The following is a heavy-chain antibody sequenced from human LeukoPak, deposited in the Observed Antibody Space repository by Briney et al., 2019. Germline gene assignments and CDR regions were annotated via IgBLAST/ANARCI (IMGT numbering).Heavy chain of an antibody. CDR1: GGSISSYY. V-gene: IGHV4-59*12. Sequence: SETLSLTCTVSGGSISSYYWSWIRQPPGKGLEWIGYIYYSGSTNYNPSLKSRVTMSVDTSKNQFSLKLSSVTAADTAVYYCARDGGRTTEYFQHWGQGTLVTVSS. D-gene: IGHD1-1*01. CDR2: IYYSGST. J-gene: IGHJ1*01. CDR3: ARDGGRTTEYFQH.